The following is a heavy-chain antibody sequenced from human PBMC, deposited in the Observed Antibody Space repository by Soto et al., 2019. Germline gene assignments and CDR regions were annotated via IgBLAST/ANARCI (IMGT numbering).Heavy chain of an antibody. V-gene: IGHV3-48*02. Sequence: GGSLRLSCAASGFTFRHYSMHWVRQAPGKGLEWVAYISTSSSPRYYADSVKGRFTISRDNDRKSIYLEMSSLRDEDTAIYYCAAPLAISMIVVVIRNWGQGTLVTVSS. J-gene: IGHJ4*02. D-gene: IGHD3-22*01. CDR1: GFTFRHYS. CDR2: ISTSSSPR. CDR3: AAPLAISMIVVVIRN.